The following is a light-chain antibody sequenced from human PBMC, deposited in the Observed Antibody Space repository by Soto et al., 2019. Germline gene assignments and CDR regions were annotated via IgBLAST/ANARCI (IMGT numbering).Light chain of an antibody. J-gene: IGKJ5*01. V-gene: IGKV1-5*03. Sequence: DIWMTQSPSSLSAPVGDRVTITCRTSQSITTYLNWYQQKPGKAPKLLIYKASTLKSGVPSRFSGSGSGTEFTLTISSLQPDDFATYYCQHYYSYPWTFGQGTRLEIK. CDR2: KAS. CDR1: QSITTY. CDR3: QHYYSYPWT.